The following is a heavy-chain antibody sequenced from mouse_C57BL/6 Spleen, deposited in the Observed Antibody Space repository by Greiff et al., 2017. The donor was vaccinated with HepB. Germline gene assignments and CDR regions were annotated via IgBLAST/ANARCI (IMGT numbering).Heavy chain of an antibody. Sequence: DVQLQESGPGLVKPSQSLSLTCSVTGYSITSGYYWNWIRQFPGNKLEWMGYISYDGSNNYNPSLKNRISITRDTSKNQFFLKLNSVTTEDTATYYCARDITTVVAHVDYAMDYWGQGTSVTVSS. CDR1: GYSITSGYY. J-gene: IGHJ4*01. D-gene: IGHD1-1*01. V-gene: IGHV3-6*01. CDR2: ISYDGSN. CDR3: ARDITTVVAHVDYAMDY.